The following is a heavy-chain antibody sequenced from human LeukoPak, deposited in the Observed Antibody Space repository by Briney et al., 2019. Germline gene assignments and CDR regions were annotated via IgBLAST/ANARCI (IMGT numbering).Heavy chain of an antibody. CDR2: IYYSGST. V-gene: IGHV4-61*01. J-gene: IGHJ4*02. Sequence: SETLSLTCAVSGGSVSSSSYYWSWIRQPPGKGLEWIGYIYYSGSTNYNPSLKSRVTISVDTSKNQFSLKLSSVTAADTAVYYCARATSGYTAFNDYWGQGTLVTVSS. CDR1: GGSVSSSSYY. CDR3: ARATSGYTAFNDY. D-gene: IGHD2-2*02.